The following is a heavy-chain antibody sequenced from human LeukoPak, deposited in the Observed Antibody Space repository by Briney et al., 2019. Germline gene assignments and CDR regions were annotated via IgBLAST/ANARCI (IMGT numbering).Heavy chain of an antibody. CDR2: LTTYNGNT. V-gene: IGHV1-18*01. Sequence: ASVKVSCKASGYTFTSYGIPWVRQAPGQGLEWMGWLTTYNGNTYYAQNFQGRVPMTADTSTSTAYMEVRSLRSDDTAVYYCARLSPPIASFCSGGTCYSGGFDPWGQGTLVTVSS. D-gene: IGHD2-15*01. CDR1: GYTFTSYG. CDR3: ARLSPPIASFCSGGTCYSGGFDP. J-gene: IGHJ5*02.